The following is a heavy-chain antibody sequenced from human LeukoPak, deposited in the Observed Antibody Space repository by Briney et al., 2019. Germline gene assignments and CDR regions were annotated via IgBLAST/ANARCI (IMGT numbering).Heavy chain of an antibody. CDR2: VYFTGSS. Sequence: PSETLSLTCTVSGDSISSTGHYWGWIRQPPGKGLEWIGSVYFTGSSFYNPSIKSRVTISVDTSKNQFSLNVASVTAADTAAYYCARQIGGRLVRGFDFWGQGSLVTVSS. CDR3: ARQIGGRLVRGFDF. CDR1: GDSISSTGHY. J-gene: IGHJ4*02. V-gene: IGHV4-39*01. D-gene: IGHD6-19*01.